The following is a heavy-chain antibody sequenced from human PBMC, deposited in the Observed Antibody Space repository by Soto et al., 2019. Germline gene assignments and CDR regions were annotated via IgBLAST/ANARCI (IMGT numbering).Heavy chain of an antibody. CDR3: AGGGVRGVITRTRDYYGMDV. J-gene: IGHJ6*02. CDR2: IYPGDSDT. V-gene: IGHV5-51*01. Sequence: PGESLKISCKASGYSFTSYWIGGVRQMPGKGLECMGIIYPGDSDTRYSPSFQGQVTISADKSISTAYLQWSSLKASDTAMYYCAGGGVRGVITRTRDYYGMDVWGQGTTVTVSS. D-gene: IGHD3-10*01. CDR1: GYSFTSYW.